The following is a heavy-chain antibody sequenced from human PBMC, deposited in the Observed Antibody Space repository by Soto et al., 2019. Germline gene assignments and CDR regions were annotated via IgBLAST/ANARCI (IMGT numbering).Heavy chain of an antibody. V-gene: IGHV1-69*12. CDR3: ARVGITMVRGVIIPPFDY. CDR1: GGTFSSYA. D-gene: IGHD3-10*01. CDR2: IIPIFGTA. Sequence: QVQLVQSGAEVKKPGSSVKVSCKASGGTFSSYAISWVRQAPGQGLEWMGGIIPIFGTANYAQKFQGRVTITADXCTXTXCMELSSLRSVDTAVYYCARVGITMVRGVIIPPFDYWGQGTLVTVSS. J-gene: IGHJ4*02.